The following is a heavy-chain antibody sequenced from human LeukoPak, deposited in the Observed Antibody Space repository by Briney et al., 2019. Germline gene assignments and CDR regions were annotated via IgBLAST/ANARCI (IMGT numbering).Heavy chain of an antibody. D-gene: IGHD2-2*01. Sequence: ASVKVSCKASGYTFITYEINWVRQAPGQGLEWMGWMNPNSGNTGYAQKLQGRVTMTTDTSTSTAYMELRSLRSDDTAVYYCARVDCSSTSCYRLNAFDAFDIWGQGTMVTVSS. J-gene: IGHJ3*02. CDR1: GYTFITYE. V-gene: IGHV1-18*01. CDR3: ARVDCSSTSCYRLNAFDAFDI. CDR2: MNPNSGNT.